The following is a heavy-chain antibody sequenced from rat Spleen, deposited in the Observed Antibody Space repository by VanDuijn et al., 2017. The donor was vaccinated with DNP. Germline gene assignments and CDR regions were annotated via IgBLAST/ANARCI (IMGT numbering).Heavy chain of an antibody. Sequence: EVQLVESGGDLVQPGRSLKLSCVASGFTFNNYWMTWIRQVPGKGLEWVASITSSGGSTYYPDSVKGRFTISRDNAKNTLYLQMNSLRSEDTATYYCARHMGYNYGLYFDYWGQGVMVTVSS. CDR3: ARHMGYNYGLYFDY. D-gene: IGHD1-4*01. CDR2: ITSSGGST. V-gene: IGHV5-31*01. CDR1: GFTFNNYW. J-gene: IGHJ2*01.